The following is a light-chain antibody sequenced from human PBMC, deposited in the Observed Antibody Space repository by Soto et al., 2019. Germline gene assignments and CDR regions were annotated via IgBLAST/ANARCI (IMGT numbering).Light chain of an antibody. V-gene: IGKV3-11*01. CDR1: QSVSYY. CDR3: QQRSTWPALT. J-gene: IGKJ4*02. Sequence: EVVLTQSPDTLSLSPGESATLSCRASQSVSYYLAWYQQKPGQPPRLLIYDASNRSSGIPARVSGSGSGTDFTLTITSVEPEDFAVYYCQQRSTWPALTFGGGTKVEI. CDR2: DAS.